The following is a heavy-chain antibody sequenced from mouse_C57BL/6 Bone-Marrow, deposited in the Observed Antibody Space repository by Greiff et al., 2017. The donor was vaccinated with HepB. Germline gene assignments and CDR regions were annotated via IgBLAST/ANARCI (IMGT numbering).Heavy chain of an antibody. V-gene: IGHV1-59*01. CDR2: IDPSDSYT. CDR3: AREGITTVVAPV. CDR1: GYTFTSYW. Sequence: QVQLKQPGAELVRPGTSVKLSCKASGYTFTSYWMHWVKQRPGQGLEWIGVIDPSDSYTNYNQKFKGKATLTVDTSSSTAYMQLSSLTSEDSAVYYCAREGITTVVAPVWGTGTTVTVSS. J-gene: IGHJ1*03. D-gene: IGHD1-1*01.